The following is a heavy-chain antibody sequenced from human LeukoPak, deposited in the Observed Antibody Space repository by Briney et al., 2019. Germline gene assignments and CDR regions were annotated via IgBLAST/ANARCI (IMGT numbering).Heavy chain of an antibody. CDR1: GYTFTSYG. Sequence: ASVKVSCKASGYTFTSYGISWVRQAPGQGLEWMGWISAYNGDTNYSQKLQGRVTMTTDTSTSTAYMELKSLRSDDTAVYYCARTSHYVDIVATIPYGIYYFDYWGQGTLVTVSS. J-gene: IGHJ4*02. V-gene: IGHV1-18*01. CDR3: ARTSHYVDIVATIPYGIYYFDY. CDR2: ISAYNGDT. D-gene: IGHD5-12*01.